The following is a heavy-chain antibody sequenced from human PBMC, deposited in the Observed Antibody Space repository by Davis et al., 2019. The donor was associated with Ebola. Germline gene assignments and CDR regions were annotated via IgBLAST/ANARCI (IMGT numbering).Heavy chain of an antibody. D-gene: IGHD3-16*01. CDR2: IHPGDSET. CDR3: ARRALNWGSGDY. CDR1: GYSFTSYW. V-gene: IGHV5-51*01. Sequence: KVSCKGSGYSFTSYWIGWVRQMPGKDLEWMAIIHPGDSETRYNPAFQGQVTNSADKSINTAYLQWSSLKASDSAVYYCARRALNWGSGDYWGQGTLVTVSS. J-gene: IGHJ4*02.